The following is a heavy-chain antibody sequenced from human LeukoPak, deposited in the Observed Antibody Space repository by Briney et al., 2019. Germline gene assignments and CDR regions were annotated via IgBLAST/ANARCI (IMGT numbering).Heavy chain of an antibody. CDR3: AKDIYSSSWNVFDY. CDR2: INWNGGST. V-gene: IGHV3-20*04. J-gene: IGHJ4*02. D-gene: IGHD6-13*01. CDR1: GFTFDDYG. Sequence: RPGGSLRLSCAASGFTFDDYGMSWVRQAPGKGLEWVSGINWNGGSTGYADSVKGRFTVSRDNAKNSLYLQMNSLRAEDTALYYCAKDIYSSSWNVFDYWGQGTLVTVSS.